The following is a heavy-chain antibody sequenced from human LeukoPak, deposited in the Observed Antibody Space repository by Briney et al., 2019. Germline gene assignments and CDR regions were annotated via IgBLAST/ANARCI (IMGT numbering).Heavy chain of an antibody. V-gene: IGHV3-23*01. CDR3: AKDLVRITIFGVVIPPGYYMDV. CDR1: GFTFSSYA. D-gene: IGHD3-3*01. CDR2: ISGRGGST. Sequence: GGSLRLSCAASGFTFSSYAMSWVRQAPGKGQEWVSAISGRGGSTYYADSVKGRFTISRDNPKNTLYLQMNSLRAEDTAVYYCAKDLVRITIFGVVIPPGYYMDVWGKGTTVTVSS. J-gene: IGHJ6*03.